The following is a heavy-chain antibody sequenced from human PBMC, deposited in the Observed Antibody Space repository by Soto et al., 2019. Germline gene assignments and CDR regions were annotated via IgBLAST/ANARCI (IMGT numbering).Heavy chain of an antibody. Sequence: SETLSLTCTVSGGSISGYYWSWIRQPPGRGLEWIGYIYYSGSTNYNPSLKSRVTLSVDTSKNQFSLKLASVTAADTAVYYCARGSGGLDAFDIWGQGTMVTVSS. V-gene: IGHV4-59*01. J-gene: IGHJ3*02. CDR2: IYYSGST. CDR3: ARGSGGLDAFDI. CDR1: GGSISGYY.